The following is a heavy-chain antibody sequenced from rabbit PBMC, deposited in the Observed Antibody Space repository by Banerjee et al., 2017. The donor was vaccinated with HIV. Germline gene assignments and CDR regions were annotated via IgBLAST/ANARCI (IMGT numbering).Heavy chain of an antibody. V-gene: IGHV1S45*01. J-gene: IGHJ4*01. CDR3: ARWAGGSDYSL. CDR2: IYTGSGST. Sequence: QEHLVESGGGLVTLGGSLKLSCKASGFDFSSYGVSWVRQAPGKGLEWIACIYTGSGSTDYASWAKGRFTITKTSSTTVTLQMTSLTVADTATYFCARWAGGSDYSLWGPGTLVTVS. D-gene: IGHD8-1*01. CDR1: GFDFSSYG.